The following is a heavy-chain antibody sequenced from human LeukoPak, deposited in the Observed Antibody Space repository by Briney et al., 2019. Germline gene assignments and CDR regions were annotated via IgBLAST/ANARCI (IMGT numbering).Heavy chain of an antibody. J-gene: IGHJ4*02. CDR2: VSSDGGTK. V-gene: IGHV3-30-3*01. D-gene: IGHD6-13*01. CDR3: ARDMTAAGTFDY. CDR1: GFIFNKHA. Sequence: GGSLRLSCAASGFIFNKHAMQWVRQAPGKGLEWVAVVSSDGGTKFYTDSVKGRFTISRDNSKNTVYLQMNTLRVEDTAVYFCARDMTAAGTFDYWGQGTLVTVSP.